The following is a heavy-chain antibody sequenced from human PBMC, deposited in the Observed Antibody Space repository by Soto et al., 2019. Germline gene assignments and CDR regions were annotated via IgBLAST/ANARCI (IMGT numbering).Heavy chain of an antibody. CDR2: SITMFGTA. J-gene: IGHJ3*02. V-gene: IGHV1-69*01. D-gene: IGHD3-22*01. CDR3: ARSTYYYHSSGYYARRWGAYDI. CDR1: GGTFSSFA. Sequence: QVQLVQSGAEVKKPGSSVKVSCKASGGTFSSFAISWVRQAPGQGLEWMGGSITMFGTANYAQKFQGRVTISADESTSTAYMELSSLRSEDTAVYFCARSTYYYHSSGYYARRWGAYDIWGQGTVVTVSS.